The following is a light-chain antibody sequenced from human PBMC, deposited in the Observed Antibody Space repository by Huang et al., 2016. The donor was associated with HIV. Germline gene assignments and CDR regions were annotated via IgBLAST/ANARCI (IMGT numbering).Light chain of an antibody. V-gene: IGKV3D-15*01. Sequence: VMTQSPASLSASPGARVTLSCRASQGVRTNLAWYQQKPGQAPTLLMFGASTRATGTPPRFSGSGSGTDFTLTITSLQSSDSAIYYCQQYNDWPPLTFGGGTNVEI. CDR2: GAS. J-gene: IGKJ4*01. CDR1: QGVRTN. CDR3: QQYNDWPPLT.